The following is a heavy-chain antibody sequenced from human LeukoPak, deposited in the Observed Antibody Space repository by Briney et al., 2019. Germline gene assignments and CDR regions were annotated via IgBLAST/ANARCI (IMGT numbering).Heavy chain of an antibody. V-gene: IGHV4-59*01. J-gene: IGHJ4*02. Sequence: SETLSFTCTVSGGSISSYYWSWIRQPPGKGLEWIGYIYYSGSTNYNPSLKSRVTISVDTSKNQFSLKVTSVTAADTAVYYCARSRSLDYWGQGTLVTVSS. CDR3: ARSRSLDY. D-gene: IGHD3-16*02. CDR1: GGSISSYY. CDR2: IYYSGST.